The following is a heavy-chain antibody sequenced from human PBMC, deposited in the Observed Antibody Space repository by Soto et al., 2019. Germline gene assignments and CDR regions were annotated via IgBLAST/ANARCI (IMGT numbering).Heavy chain of an antibody. Sequence: PGGSLRLSCAASGFTFSSYWMHWVRQAPGKGLVWVSRINSDGSSTSYADSVKGRFTISRDNAKNTLYLQMNSLRAEDTAVYYCARELERVLRSTSCYACLNDAFDIWGQGTMVTVSS. D-gene: IGHD2-2*01. CDR2: INSDGSST. CDR1: GFTFSSYW. J-gene: IGHJ3*02. V-gene: IGHV3-74*01. CDR3: ARELERVLRSTSCYACLNDAFDI.